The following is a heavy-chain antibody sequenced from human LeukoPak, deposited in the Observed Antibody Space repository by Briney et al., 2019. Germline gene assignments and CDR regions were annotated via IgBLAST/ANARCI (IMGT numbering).Heavy chain of an antibody. V-gene: IGHV4-39*01. Sequence: PSETLSLTCTVSGGSISSSSYYWGWIRQPPGKGLEWIGSIYYSGSTYYNPSLKSRVTISVDTSKNQFSLKLSSVTAADTAVYYCARQADFDWLLSRPYLDYWGQGTLVTVSS. CDR3: ARQADFDWLLSRPYLDY. J-gene: IGHJ4*02. CDR2: IYYSGST. CDR1: GGSISSSSYY. D-gene: IGHD3-9*01.